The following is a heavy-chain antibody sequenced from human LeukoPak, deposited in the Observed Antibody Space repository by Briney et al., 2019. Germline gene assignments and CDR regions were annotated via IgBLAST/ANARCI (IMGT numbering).Heavy chain of an antibody. CDR3: ARGTHYDILTGYYL. CDR2: MNPNSGNT. J-gene: IGHJ4*02. Sequence: ASVKVSCKASGYTFTSYDINWVRQATGQGLEWMGWMNPNSGNTGYAQKFQGRVTMTRNTSISTAYMELSSLGSEDTAVYYCARGTHYDILTGYYLWGQGTLVTVSS. D-gene: IGHD3-9*01. V-gene: IGHV1-8*01. CDR1: GYTFTSYD.